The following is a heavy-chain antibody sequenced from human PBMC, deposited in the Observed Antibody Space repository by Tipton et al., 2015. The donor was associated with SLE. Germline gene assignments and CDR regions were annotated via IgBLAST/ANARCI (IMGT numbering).Heavy chain of an antibody. D-gene: IGHD6-19*01. CDR3: ASTGGGGYSSGWKYYYYYGMDV. CDR1: GGSISSSSYY. J-gene: IGHJ6*02. Sequence: TLSLTCTVSGGSISSSSYYWGWIRQPPGKGLEWIGSIYYSGSTYYNPSLKSRVTISVDTSKNQFSLKLSSVTAADTAVYYCASTGGGGYSSGWKYYYYYGMDVWGQGTTVTVSS. V-gene: IGHV4-39*07. CDR2: IYYSGST.